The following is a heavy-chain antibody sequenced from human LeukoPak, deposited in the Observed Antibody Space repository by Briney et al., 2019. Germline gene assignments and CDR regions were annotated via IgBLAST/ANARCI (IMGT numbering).Heavy chain of an antibody. CDR1: GFTFSSYS. J-gene: IGHJ4*02. CDR2: ISSSSTI. D-gene: IGHD5-12*01. Sequence: PGGSLRLSCAASGFTFSSYSMNWVRQAPGKGLEWVSYISSSSTIYYADSVKGRFTISRDNSKNTLYLQMNSLRAEDTAVYYCARVGSVATEYYFDYWGQGTLVTVSS. CDR3: ARVGSVATEYYFDY. V-gene: IGHV3-48*01.